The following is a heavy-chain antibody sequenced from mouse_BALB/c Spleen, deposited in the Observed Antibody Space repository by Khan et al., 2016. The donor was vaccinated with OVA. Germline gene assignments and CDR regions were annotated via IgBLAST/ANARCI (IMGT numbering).Heavy chain of an antibody. CDR3: ARPPYFSYVMVY. D-gene: IGHD2-10*01. Sequence: QIQLVQSGPELKKPGDTVKISCKASGYTFTNYGMNWVKQAPGKGLKWMGWINTYTGEPTYADDFKGRFAFSLETSASTAYLRINNLKNEDTVTYFCARPPYFSYVMVYWGQGTSVTVSS. V-gene: IGHV9-3-1*01. J-gene: IGHJ4*01. CDR1: GYTFTNYG. CDR2: INTYTGEP.